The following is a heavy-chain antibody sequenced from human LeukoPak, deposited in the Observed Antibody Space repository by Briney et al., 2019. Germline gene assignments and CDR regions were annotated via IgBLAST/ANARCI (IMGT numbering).Heavy chain of an antibody. CDR3: VRQFDY. V-gene: IGHV4-39*01. CDR1: GGSISSSTYY. CDR2: FYSSGST. J-gene: IGHJ4*02. Sequence: SETLSLTCTVSGGSISSSTYYWVWIRQSPGKGLEWIGNFYSSGSTYYNPSLKSRVTISVDTSKYQFPLNLTSVTAADTAVYYCVRQFDYCGQGTLVTVSS.